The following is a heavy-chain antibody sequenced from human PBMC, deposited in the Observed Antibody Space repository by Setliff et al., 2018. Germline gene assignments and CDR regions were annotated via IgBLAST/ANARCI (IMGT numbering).Heavy chain of an antibody. CDR3: ARDLLCSGSYFGYCYGMDV. CDR2: ISAYNGNT. CDR1: GYTFTSYG. V-gene: IGHV1-18*01. Sequence: ASVKVSCKASGYTFTSYGISWVRQAPGQGLEWMGWISAYNGNTNYAQKLQGRVTMTTDTSTSTAYMELRSLRSDDTAVYYCARDLLCSGSYFGYCYGMDVWGRGTTVTVSS. J-gene: IGHJ6*02. D-gene: IGHD1-26*01.